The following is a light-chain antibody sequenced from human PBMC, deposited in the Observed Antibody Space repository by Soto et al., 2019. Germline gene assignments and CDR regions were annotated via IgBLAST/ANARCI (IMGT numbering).Light chain of an antibody. CDR2: ENN. CDR3: QSYDSDFVV. Sequence: NFMLPQPHSVSESPGKTLSISCTRSSGSIANNYVQWYQQRPGSAPTTVIYENNQRLSGVPDRFSGSTDGSSNSASLTISGLQTEDEADYYCQSYDSDFVVFGGGTKLTVL. V-gene: IGLV6-57*04. J-gene: IGLJ2*01. CDR1: SGSIANNY.